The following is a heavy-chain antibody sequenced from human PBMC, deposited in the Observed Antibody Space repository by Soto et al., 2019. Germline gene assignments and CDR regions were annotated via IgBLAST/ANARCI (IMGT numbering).Heavy chain of an antibody. D-gene: IGHD3-10*01. V-gene: IGHV4-31*03. Sequence: QVQLQESGPGLVKPSQTLSLTCTVSGGAISSGGYFWSWIRQHAGKGLEWIGYIYHSGSTYYNPSLRSRVTISVDTSRNKFSLKLNSMTAADTAVYYCARPTGDGDAFDIWGQGTMVTVSS. J-gene: IGHJ3*02. CDR3: ARPTGDGDAFDI. CDR1: GGAISSGGYF. CDR2: IYHSGST.